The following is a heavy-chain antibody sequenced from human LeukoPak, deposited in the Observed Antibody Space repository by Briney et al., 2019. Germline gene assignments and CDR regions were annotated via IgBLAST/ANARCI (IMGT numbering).Heavy chain of an antibody. V-gene: IGHV1-18*01. Sequence: ASVKVSCKASGYTFTSHGISWVRQAPGQGLEWMGWISAYNGDTKYAQKTQGRVTMTTDASTSTAYMELRSLRPDDTAVYYCARCYCTTTSCYYFDFWGQGTLVTVSS. D-gene: IGHD2-2*01. J-gene: IGHJ4*02. CDR2: ISAYNGDT. CDR3: ARCYCTTTSCYYFDF. CDR1: GYTFTSHG.